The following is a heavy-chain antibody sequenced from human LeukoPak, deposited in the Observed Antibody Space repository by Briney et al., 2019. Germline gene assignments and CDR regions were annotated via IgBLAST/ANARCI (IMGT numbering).Heavy chain of an antibody. Sequence: GGSLRLSCAASGFTFSDYYMSWIRQAPGKGLEWVANIKQDGSEKYYVDSVKGRFTISRDNAKNSLYLQMNSLRAEDTAVYYCARGQKLERPRGAFDIWGQGTMVTVSS. CDR1: GFTFSDYY. V-gene: IGHV3-7*01. D-gene: IGHD1-1*01. CDR2: IKQDGSEK. J-gene: IGHJ3*02. CDR3: ARGQKLERPRGAFDI.